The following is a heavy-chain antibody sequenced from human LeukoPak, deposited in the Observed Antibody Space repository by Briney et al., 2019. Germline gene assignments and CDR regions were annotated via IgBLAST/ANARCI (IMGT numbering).Heavy chain of an antibody. Sequence: GASVKVSCKASGYTFTSYDINWVRQATGQGLEWMGWMNPNSGNTGYAQKFQGRVTMTRNTSISTAYMELSSLRAEDTAVYYCASEEWELLMEDYWGQGTLVTVSS. CDR3: ASEEWELLMEDY. V-gene: IGHV1-8*01. CDR1: GYTFTSYD. D-gene: IGHD1-26*01. J-gene: IGHJ4*02. CDR2: MNPNSGNT.